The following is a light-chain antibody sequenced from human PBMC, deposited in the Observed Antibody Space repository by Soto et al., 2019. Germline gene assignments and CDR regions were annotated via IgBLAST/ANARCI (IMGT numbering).Light chain of an antibody. CDR2: GAS. CDR1: QSVSSN. Sequence: EIVMTQSPATLSVSPGERATLSCRASQSVSSNLAWYQQKPCQAPRLLIYGASTRAIGIPARFSGSGSGTEFTLTISSLQSEDFAVYYCQQYNNWPETFGQGTKVDIK. V-gene: IGKV3-15*01. CDR3: QQYNNWPET. J-gene: IGKJ1*01.